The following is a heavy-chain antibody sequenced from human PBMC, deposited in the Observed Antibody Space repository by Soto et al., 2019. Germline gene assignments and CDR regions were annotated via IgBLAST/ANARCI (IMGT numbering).Heavy chain of an antibody. CDR1: GFSLTTQGVH. Sequence: QITLKESGPTLVKPTQTLTLTCTFSGFSLTTQGVHVGWIRQPPGKALEWLALIYWDDNEGYSPSLQTRLIITKDTSKSRVFLTLATADPVVTATYCCVDRAFGVYFFQFWGEGNLVNVSS. D-gene: IGHD5-18*01. CDR2: IYWDDNE. CDR3: VDRAFGVYFFQF. J-gene: IGHJ4*02. V-gene: IGHV2-5*02.